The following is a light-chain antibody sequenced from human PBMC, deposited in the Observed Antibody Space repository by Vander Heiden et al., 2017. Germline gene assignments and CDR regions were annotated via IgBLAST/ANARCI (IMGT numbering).Light chain of an antibody. CDR2: GAS. J-gene: IGKJ2*01. CDR1: QYVSSH. Sequence: DIGMAQSPATLSLFPGERATLSCRSSQYVSSHLACAQHTPVQAPRVLIYGASTRATGISATFSGTGSRTEFTLSISSLQSEDFAVYYCQQNNNRPPYTFGQGTKLEIK. CDR3: QQNNNRPPYT. V-gene: IGKV3-15*01.